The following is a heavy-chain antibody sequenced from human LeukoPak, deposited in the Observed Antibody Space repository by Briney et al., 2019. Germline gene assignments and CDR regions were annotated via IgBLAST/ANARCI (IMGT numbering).Heavy chain of an antibody. CDR2: ISGSDTST. CDR3: ARDGNHGDDY. J-gene: IGHJ4*02. D-gene: IGHD1-14*01. Sequence: GSLRLSCVASGFTFDSYAMRWVRQAPGKGLEWVSTISGSDTSTYYADSVKGRFTISRDNSKHTLYLQMNTLRAEDTAVYYCARDGNHGDDYWGQGTLVTVSS. V-gene: IGHV3-23*01. CDR1: GFTFDSYA.